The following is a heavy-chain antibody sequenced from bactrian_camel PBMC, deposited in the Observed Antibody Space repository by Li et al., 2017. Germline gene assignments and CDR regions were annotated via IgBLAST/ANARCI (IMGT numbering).Heavy chain of an antibody. V-gene: IGHV3S26*01. CDR1: GFTVSTYC. D-gene: IGHD2*01. CDR3: AANKPPCYYSETLAAQADDFNH. J-gene: IGHJ4*01. Sequence: HVQLVESGGASVQAGGSLRLSCAASGFTVSTYCMGWFRQVPGEEREGVAAIDSAGSTSYADSVKGRFTISKDTANNTLYLQMNNLKPEDTAMYYCAANKPPCYYSETLAAQADDFNHWGQGTQVTVS. CDR2: IDSAGST.